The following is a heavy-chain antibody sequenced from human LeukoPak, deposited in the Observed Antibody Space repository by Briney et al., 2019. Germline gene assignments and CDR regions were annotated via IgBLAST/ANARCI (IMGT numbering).Heavy chain of an antibody. J-gene: IGHJ4*02. CDR3: ARDARDYYGSGSYRTHDY. D-gene: IGHD3-10*01. V-gene: IGHV3-30*02. CDR1: GFTFSSYG. Sequence: GGSLRLSCAASGFTFSSYGMHWVRQAPGKGLEWVAFIRYDGSNKYYADSVKGRFTISRDNSKNTLYLQMNSLRAEDTAVYYCARDARDYYGSGSYRTHDYWGQGTLVTVSS. CDR2: IRYDGSNK.